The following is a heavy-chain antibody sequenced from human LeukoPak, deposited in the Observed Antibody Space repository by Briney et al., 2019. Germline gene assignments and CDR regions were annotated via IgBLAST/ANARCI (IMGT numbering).Heavy chain of an antibody. J-gene: IGHJ3*01. CDR3: ARVPGGGTAAN. CDR1: GGSVSSGSYY. D-gene: IGHD1-7*01. V-gene: IGHV4-61*01. Sequence: SETLSLTCSVSGGSVSSGSYYWSWIRQPPGKGLEWIGYIYYTGSTNYNPSLKSRVTISVDTSKNQFSLKLSSVTAADTAVYYCARVPGGGTAANWGQGTMVTVSS. CDR2: IYYTGST.